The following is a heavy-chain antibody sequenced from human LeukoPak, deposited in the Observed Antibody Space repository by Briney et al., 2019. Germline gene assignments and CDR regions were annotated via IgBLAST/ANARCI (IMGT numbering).Heavy chain of an antibody. CDR2: IYYSGST. V-gene: IGHV4-61*05. CDR3: ARLRLGDDVRLVLSPRGAFDI. Sequence: SETLSLTCTVSGGSISSSSYYWGWIRQPPGKGLEWIGYIYYSGSTNYNPSLKSRVTISVDTSKNQFSLKLSSVTAADTAVYYCARLRLGDDVRLVLSPRGAFDIWGQGTMVTVSS. J-gene: IGHJ3*02. D-gene: IGHD5-24*01. CDR1: GGSISSSSYY.